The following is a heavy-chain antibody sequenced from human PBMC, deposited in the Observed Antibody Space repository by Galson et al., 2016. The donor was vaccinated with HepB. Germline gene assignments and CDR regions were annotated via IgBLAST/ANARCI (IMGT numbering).Heavy chain of an antibody. J-gene: IGHJ4*02. Sequence: CAISGDSVSRNSAAWNWIRQSPSRGLEWLGRTYYRSKWSNDYAVSVRSRITINPDTSKNQFSLQLNSVTPEDTGVYFCGRDQDSSSWYTLFDVWGQGILVAVSS. CDR1: GDSVSRNSAA. CDR2: TYYRSKWSN. CDR3: GRDQDSSSWYTLFDV. D-gene: IGHD6-13*01. V-gene: IGHV6-1*01.